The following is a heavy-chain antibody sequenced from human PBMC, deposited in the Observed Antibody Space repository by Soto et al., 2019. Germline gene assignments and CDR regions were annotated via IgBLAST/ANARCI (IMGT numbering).Heavy chain of an antibody. J-gene: IGHJ4*02. CDR1: GYTLTNFG. V-gene: IGHV1-18*01. D-gene: IGHD4-17*01. Sequence: QVQLVQSGAEVKKPGASVKVSCKASGYTLTNFGINWVRQAPGLGLEWVGWISPYNGNTQTVEKLQGRVTMTTDTSTSTAYMELRSLRSDDTAVYYCARGRDYGDFYFDYWGQGTLVTVSS. CDR3: ARGRDYGDFYFDY. CDR2: ISPYNGNT.